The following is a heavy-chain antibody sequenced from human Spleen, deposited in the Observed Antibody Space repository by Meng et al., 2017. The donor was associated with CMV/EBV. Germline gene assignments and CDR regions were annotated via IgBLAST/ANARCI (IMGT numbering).Heavy chain of an antibody. CDR1: GFTFDDYA. CDR3: AREGITGTAESI. V-gene: IGHV3-9*01. J-gene: IGHJ3*02. Sequence: SLKISCAASGFTFDDYAMHWVRQAPGKGLEWVSGISWNSGSIGYADSVKGRFTISRDNAKNSLYLQMNSLRAEDTAVYYCAREGITGTAESIWGQGTMVTVSS. CDR2: ISWNSGSI. D-gene: IGHD1-7*01.